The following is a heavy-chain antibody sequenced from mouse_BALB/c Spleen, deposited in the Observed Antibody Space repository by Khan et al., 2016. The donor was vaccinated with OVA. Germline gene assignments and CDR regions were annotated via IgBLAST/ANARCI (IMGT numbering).Heavy chain of an antibody. Sequence: QIQLVQSGPELKKPGETVKISCKASGYTFTDYSMQWVKQAPGKGLKWVGWINTETGEPTYADDFKGRFAFSLETSASTAYLQINNLKNEDMATYFCTRNDYDRSELYAMDYWGLGTSVTVSS. J-gene: IGHJ4*01. CDR2: INTETGEP. V-gene: IGHV9-2-1*01. D-gene: IGHD2-4*01. CDR3: TRNDYDRSELYAMDY. CDR1: GYTFTDYS.